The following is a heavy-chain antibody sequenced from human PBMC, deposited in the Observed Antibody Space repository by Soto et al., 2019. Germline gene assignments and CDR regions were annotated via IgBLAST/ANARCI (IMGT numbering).Heavy chain of an antibody. J-gene: IGHJ6*02. CDR2: ISVYNGNT. CDR1: GYTFTSYG. Sequence: QVQLLQSGAEVKDPGASVKVSCKASGYTFTSYGVSWVRQAPGQGLEWMGWISVYNGNTKYAQKLQGRVTMTTDTSTRTAYMELRRLRSEDTAVYYCARSGRPGYYYYIMDVWGQGTKVTVSS. V-gene: IGHV1-18*01. D-gene: IGHD3-10*01. CDR3: ARSGRPGYYYYIMDV.